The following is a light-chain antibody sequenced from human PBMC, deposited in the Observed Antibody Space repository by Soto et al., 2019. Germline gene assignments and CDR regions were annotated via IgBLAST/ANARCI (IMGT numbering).Light chain of an antibody. CDR2: GAS. Sequence: EIGLTQSPGTLSLAPGERATLSCRASQSVSSSQLAWYQQKPGQAPRLLVYGASTRATGIPDRFSGSGSGTDFTLTISRLEPEDFAVYYCQQYANGRWTFGQGTKVEVK. V-gene: IGKV3-20*01. CDR3: QQYANGRWT. J-gene: IGKJ1*01. CDR1: QSVSSSQ.